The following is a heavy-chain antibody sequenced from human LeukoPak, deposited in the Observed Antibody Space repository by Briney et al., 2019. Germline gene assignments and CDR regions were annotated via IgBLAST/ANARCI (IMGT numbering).Heavy chain of an antibody. CDR2: IGGSGDKT. CDR3: VRRGDASSGWGDHDY. J-gene: IGHJ4*02. D-gene: IGHD6-19*01. CDR1: GFTLRSYA. V-gene: IGHV3-23*01. Sequence: GGSLRLSCSASGFTLRSYAMGWVRQAPGKGLEWVSTIGGSGDKTFYADSVKGRFTISRDNSKNMLHLQMSSLTGEDTALYYCVRRGDASSGWGDHDYWGQGALVTVSS.